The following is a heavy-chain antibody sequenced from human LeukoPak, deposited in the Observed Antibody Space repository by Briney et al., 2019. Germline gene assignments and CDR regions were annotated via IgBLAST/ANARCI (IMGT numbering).Heavy chain of an antibody. CDR2: INPNSGGT. Sequence: ASVKVSCKASGYTFTGYYMHWVRQAPGQGLEWMGWINPNSGGTNYAQKFQGRVTMTRDTSISTAYMELSRLRSDDTAVYYCARGVVPAANREYYHYYYMDVWGKGTTVTVSS. J-gene: IGHJ6*03. CDR1: GYTFTGYY. V-gene: IGHV1-2*02. D-gene: IGHD2-2*01. CDR3: ARGVVPAANREYYHYYYMDV.